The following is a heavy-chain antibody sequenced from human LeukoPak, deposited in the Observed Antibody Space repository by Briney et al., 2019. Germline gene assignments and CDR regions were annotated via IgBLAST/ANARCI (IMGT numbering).Heavy chain of an antibody. CDR2: IYYSGST. J-gene: IGHJ3*02. V-gene: IGHV4-30-4*01. CDR3: AREGWSQLRHAFDI. D-gene: IGHD6-19*01. CDR1: GGSISSGDYY. Sequence: KPSETLSLTCTVSGGSISSGDYYWSWIRQPPGKGLEWIGYIYYSGSTYYNPSLKSRVTISVDTSKNQFSLKLSSVTAADTAVYYCAREGWSQLRHAFDIWGQGTMVTVSS.